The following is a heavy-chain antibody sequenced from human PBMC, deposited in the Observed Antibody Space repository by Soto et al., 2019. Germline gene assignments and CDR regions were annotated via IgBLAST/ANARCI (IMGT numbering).Heavy chain of an antibody. CDR3: AVGDYYYYYYGMDV. CDR1: GGSFSGYY. V-gene: IGHV4-34*01. J-gene: IGHJ6*02. CDR2: INHSGST. Sequence: PSETLSLTCAVYGGSFSGYYWSWIRQPPGKGLEWIGEINHSGSTNYNPSLKSRVTISVDTSKNQFSLKLSSVTAADTAVYYCAVGDYYYYYYGMDVWGQVTTVTVSS. D-gene: IGHD4-17*01.